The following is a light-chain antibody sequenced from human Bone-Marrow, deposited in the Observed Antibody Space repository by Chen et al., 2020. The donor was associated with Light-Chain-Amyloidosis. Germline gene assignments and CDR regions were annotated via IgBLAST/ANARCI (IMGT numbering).Light chain of an antibody. V-gene: IGLV1-44*01. CDR3: AAWDDSLNGV. CDR1: SSNIGSNT. CDR2: SNN. J-gene: IGLJ1*01. Sequence: QSVLTQPPSASGTPGQRVTISCSGSSSNIGSNTVNWYQPLPGTAPKLLIYSNNQRPSGVPDRFSGSKSGTSASLAISGLQSEDEADYYCAAWDDSLNGVFGTGTKVTVL.